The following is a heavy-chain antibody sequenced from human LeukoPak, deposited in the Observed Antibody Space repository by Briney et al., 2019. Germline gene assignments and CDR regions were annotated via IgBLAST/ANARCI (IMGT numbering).Heavy chain of an antibody. CDR2: IYSGGST. J-gene: IGHJ4*02. CDR3: ARDGRPKGSPGLDY. CDR1: GGSISSGGYY. D-gene: IGHD1-1*01. V-gene: IGHV3-53*01. Sequence: PSETLSLTCTVSGGSISSGGYYWSWIRQAPGKGLEWVSVIYSGGSTYYADSVKGRFTISRDSSKNTLYLQMNTLRAEDTAVYYCARDGRPKGSPGLDYWGQGTLVTVSS.